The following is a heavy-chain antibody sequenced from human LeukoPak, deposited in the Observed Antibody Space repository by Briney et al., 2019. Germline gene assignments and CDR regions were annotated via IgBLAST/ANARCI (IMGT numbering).Heavy chain of an antibody. CDR2: ISSDSRHI. Sequence: GGSLRLSCSASALIFGDYSMNWVRQAPGKGLEWVSSISSDSRHIYYADSVKGRFTISRDNAKNSLYLQMNSLRAEDTAVYYCARAYGDYVWEWYLDLWGRGTLVTVSS. CDR1: ALIFGDYS. D-gene: IGHD4-17*01. J-gene: IGHJ2*01. V-gene: IGHV3-21*01. CDR3: ARAYGDYVWEWYLDL.